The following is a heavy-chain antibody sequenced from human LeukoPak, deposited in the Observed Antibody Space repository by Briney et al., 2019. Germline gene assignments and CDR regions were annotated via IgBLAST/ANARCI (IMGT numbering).Heavy chain of an antibody. CDR1: GFTVSSYA. CDR2: TSSSRRTK. J-gene: IGHJ2*01. V-gene: IGHV3-48*01. D-gene: IGHD4-17*01. CDR3: ARRGGYGDSYWYFDL. Sequence: GGSLRLSCAASGFTVSSYAMNWVRQAPGKGLEWVSYTSSSRRTKYYADSVKGRFTISRDNAKNSLYLQMNSLGADDTAVYYCARRGGYGDSYWYFDLWGRGTLVTVSS.